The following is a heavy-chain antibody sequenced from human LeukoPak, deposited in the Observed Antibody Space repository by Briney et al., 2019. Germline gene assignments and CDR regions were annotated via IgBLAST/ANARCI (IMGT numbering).Heavy chain of an antibody. Sequence: GGSLRLSCAASGFTLSSYEMNWVRQAPGKGLEWVSYISSSGSTIYYADSVKGRFTISRDNAKNSLYLQMNSLRAEDMALYYCAKDSLPDYGSGSYYNGWGQGTLVTVSS. CDR3: AKDSLPDYGSGSYYNG. CDR1: GFTLSSYE. CDR2: ISSSGSTI. D-gene: IGHD3-10*01. J-gene: IGHJ4*02. V-gene: IGHV3-48*03.